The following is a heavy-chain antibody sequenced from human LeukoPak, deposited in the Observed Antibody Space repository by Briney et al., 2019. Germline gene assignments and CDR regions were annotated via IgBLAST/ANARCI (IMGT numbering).Heavy chain of an antibody. J-gene: IGHJ3*02. D-gene: IGHD2-8*01. Sequence: SGPTLLNPTPTLTLTCTFSGFSLSTSGMRVSWIRQPPGKALEWLSLIGWDDDKFYSTSLKTRLTISKDTSKNQVVLTMTNMDPVDTATYYCARGGDQYCTNGVCYRDDAFDIWGQGTMVTVSS. V-gene: IGHV2-70*04. CDR2: IGWDDDK. CDR3: ARGGDQYCTNGVCYRDDAFDI. CDR1: GFSLSTSGMR.